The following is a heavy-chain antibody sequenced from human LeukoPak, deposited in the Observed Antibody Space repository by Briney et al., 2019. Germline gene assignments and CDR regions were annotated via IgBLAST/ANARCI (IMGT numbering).Heavy chain of an antibody. V-gene: IGHV1-69*01. CDR3: AKDHIAAAGTGSGSDY. CDR1: GGTFSSYA. J-gene: IGHJ4*02. CDR2: IIPIFGTA. Sequence: SVKVSCKASGGTFSSYAISWVRQAPGQGLEWMGGIIPIFGTANYAQKFQGRVTITADESTSTAYMELSSLRSEDTAVYYCAKDHIAAAGTGSGSDYWGQGTLVTVSS. D-gene: IGHD6-13*01.